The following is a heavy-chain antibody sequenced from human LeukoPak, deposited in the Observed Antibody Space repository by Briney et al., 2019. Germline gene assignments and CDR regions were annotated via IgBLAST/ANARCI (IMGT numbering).Heavy chain of an antibody. J-gene: IGHJ4*02. CDR2: INHSGST. D-gene: IGHD3-22*01. CDR3: ARQRYYYDSSGYTTRFVELDY. CDR1: GGSFSGYY. Sequence: PSETLSLTCAVYGGSFSGYYWSWIRQPPGKGLGWIREINHSGSTNYNPSLKSRVTISVDTSKNQFSLKLSSVTAADTAVYYCARQRYYYDSSGYTTRFVELDYWGQGTLVTVSS. V-gene: IGHV4-34*01.